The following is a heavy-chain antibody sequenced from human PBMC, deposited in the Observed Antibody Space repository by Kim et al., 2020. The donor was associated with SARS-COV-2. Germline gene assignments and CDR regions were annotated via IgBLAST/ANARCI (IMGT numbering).Heavy chain of an antibody. CDR3: VKTREEHGDAYGGYYYYYGMDV. D-gene: IGHD4-17*01. CDR2: ISSNGGST. CDR1: GFTFSSYA. Sequence: GGSLRLSCSASGFTFSSYAMHWVRQAPGKGLEYVSAISSNGGSTYYADSVKGRFTISRDNSKNTLYLQMSSLRAEDTAVYYCVKTREEHGDAYGGYYYYYGMDVWGQGTTVTVSS. J-gene: IGHJ6*02. V-gene: IGHV3-64D*06.